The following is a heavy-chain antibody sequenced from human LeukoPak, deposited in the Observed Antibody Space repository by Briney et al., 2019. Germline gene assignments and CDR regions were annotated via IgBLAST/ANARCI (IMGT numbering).Heavy chain of an antibody. CDR3: AGSSNWYNWFDP. D-gene: IGHD6-13*01. CDR1: GGSISSYY. Sequence: TSETLSLTCTASGGSISSYYWSWIRQPPGKGLEWIGFFYYSGSTNYNPSLKSRVTISVDTSKNQFSLKLTSVTAADTAVYYCAGSSNWYNWFDPWGQGTLVTVSS. V-gene: IGHV4-59*08. J-gene: IGHJ5*02. CDR2: FYYSGST.